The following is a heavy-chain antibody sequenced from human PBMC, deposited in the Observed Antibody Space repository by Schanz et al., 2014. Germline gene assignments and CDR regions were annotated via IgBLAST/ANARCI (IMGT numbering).Heavy chain of an antibody. CDR2: IWSDGSTK. D-gene: IGHD6-19*01. CDR1: GFAFSVYG. Sequence: QVQMVESGGGVVQPGRSLRLSCAASGFAFSVYGMHWVRQAPGKGPEWVAVIWSDGSTKYYADSVKGRFTISRDNSKNTLYLLMNSLRAEDTAVYYCAIIGVMVAVAGTRADYWGQGTLVTVSS. V-gene: IGHV3-33*03. J-gene: IGHJ4*02. CDR3: AIIGVMVAVAGTRADY.